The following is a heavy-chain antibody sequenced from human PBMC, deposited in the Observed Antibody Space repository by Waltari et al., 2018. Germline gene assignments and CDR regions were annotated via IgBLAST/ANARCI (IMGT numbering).Heavy chain of an antibody. J-gene: IGHJ6*03. CDR2: INHSGST. CDR3: ARGLRGSGYRYYYYYMDV. D-gene: IGHD3-22*01. V-gene: IGHV4-34*01. Sequence: QVQLQQWGAGLLKPSEPLSLTWAVYGGFFSGYYWSWIPHPPGKGLEWIGEINHSGSTNYNPSLKSRVTISVDTSKNQFSLKLSSVTAADTAVYYCARGLRGSGYRYYYYYMDVWGKGTTVTVSS. CDR1: GGFFSGYY.